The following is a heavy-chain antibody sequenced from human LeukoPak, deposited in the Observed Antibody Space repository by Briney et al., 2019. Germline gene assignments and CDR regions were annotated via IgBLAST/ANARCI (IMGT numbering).Heavy chain of an antibody. D-gene: IGHD3-10*01. CDR1: GGSFSGYY. J-gene: IGHJ3*02. CDR2: INHSGST. V-gene: IGHV4-34*01. Sequence: SETLSLTCAVYGGSFSGYYWSWIRQPPGKGLEWIGEINHSGSTNYNPSLKSRVTISVDTSKNQFSLKLSSVTAADTAVYYCAREGTLHAFDIWGQGTMVTVSS. CDR3: AREGTLHAFDI.